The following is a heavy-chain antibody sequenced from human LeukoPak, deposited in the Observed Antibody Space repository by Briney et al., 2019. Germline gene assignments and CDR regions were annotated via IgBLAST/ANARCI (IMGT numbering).Heavy chain of an antibody. CDR3: AGLPAYYYDTSGFYFDY. Sequence: GGSLRLSCAASGFTVSSNYMSWVRQAPGEGLEWVSVVYSGGSTYYADPVKGRVTISRDNPKNTLYLQMNSLRAEDTAVYYWAGLPAYYYDTSGFYFDYWGQGTLVTVSS. J-gene: IGHJ4*02. V-gene: IGHV3-66*04. CDR1: GFTVSSNY. D-gene: IGHD3-22*01. CDR2: VYSGGST.